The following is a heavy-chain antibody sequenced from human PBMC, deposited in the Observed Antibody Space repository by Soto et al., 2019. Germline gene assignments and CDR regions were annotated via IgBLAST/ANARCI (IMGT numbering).Heavy chain of an antibody. CDR3: ARTLDGSGSNIGMFDY. J-gene: IGHJ4*02. Sequence: GASVKVSFKASGYTFTRYYMLWVRPAPGKGLEWMGIINPSGGSTSYAQKFQGRVTMTRDTSTSTVYMELSSLRSEDTAVYYCARTLDGSGSNIGMFDYWGQGTLVTVSS. CDR1: GYTFTRYY. V-gene: IGHV1-46*03. D-gene: IGHD3-3*01. CDR2: INPSGGST.